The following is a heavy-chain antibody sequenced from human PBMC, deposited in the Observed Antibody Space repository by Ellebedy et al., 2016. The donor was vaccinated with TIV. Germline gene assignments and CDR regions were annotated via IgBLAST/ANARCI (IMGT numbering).Heavy chain of an antibody. CDR3: ASPGYYGPFDH. Sequence: PGGSLRLSCEASGFTVSASYLSWVRQAPGKGLEWVSTIYSGGSTIYADSVKGRFTISRHSSKNMLYLQMNALRLEDTAVYYCASPGYYGPFDHWGRGTLVTVSS. D-gene: IGHD3-3*01. CDR1: GFTVSASY. V-gene: IGHV3-53*04. CDR2: IYSGGST. J-gene: IGHJ4*02.